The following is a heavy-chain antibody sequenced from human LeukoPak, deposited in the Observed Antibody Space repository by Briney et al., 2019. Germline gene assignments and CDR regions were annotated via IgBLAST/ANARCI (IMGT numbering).Heavy chain of an antibody. CDR3: ARVIAAAESEGGLDY. J-gene: IGHJ4*02. D-gene: IGHD6-13*01. CDR2: IIPILGIA. CDR1: GGTFSSYT. Sequence: SVKVSCKASGGTFSSYTISWVRLAPGQGLEWMGRIIPILGIANYAQKFQGRVTITADKSTSTAYMELSSLRSEDTAVYYCARVIAAAESEGGLDYWGQGTLVTVSS. V-gene: IGHV1-69*02.